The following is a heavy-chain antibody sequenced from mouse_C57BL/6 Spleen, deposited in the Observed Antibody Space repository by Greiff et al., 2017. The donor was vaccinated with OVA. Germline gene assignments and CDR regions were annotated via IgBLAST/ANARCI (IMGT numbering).Heavy chain of an antibody. CDR1: GYTFTDYN. CDR3: ARVKRVYDGYLFAY. D-gene: IGHD2-3*01. Sequence: VQLQQSGPELVKPGASVKMSCKASGYTFTDYNMHWVKQSHGKSLEWIGYINPNNGGTSYNQQFKGKATLTVPKSSSTAYMELRRLTSEDSAVYYCARVKRVYDGYLFAYWGQGTLVTVSA. V-gene: IGHV1-22*01. CDR2: INPNNGGT. J-gene: IGHJ3*01.